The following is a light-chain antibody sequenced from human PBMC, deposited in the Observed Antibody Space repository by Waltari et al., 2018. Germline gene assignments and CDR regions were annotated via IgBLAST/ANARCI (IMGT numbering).Light chain of an antibody. CDR3: AAWDDNLHGHWV. CDR2: RID. Sequence: QSVLTQPPPASGTPGQRAPIPCSRSASNTAGNVLNWYQQLPGTAPKLRSYRIDAHPSVVADRFSSTNTGTSALLAISGLLSDDEADYYCAAWDDNLHGHWVFGGGTKVTVL. J-gene: IGLJ3*02. CDR1: ASNTAGNV. V-gene: IGLV1-44*01.